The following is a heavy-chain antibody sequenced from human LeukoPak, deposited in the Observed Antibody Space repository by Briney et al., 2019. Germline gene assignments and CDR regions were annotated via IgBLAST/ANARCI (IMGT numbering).Heavy chain of an antibody. CDR3: AKGKGSSGWYD. CDR2: VSDSGSGT. CDR1: GFTFSTYA. J-gene: IGHJ4*02. V-gene: IGHV3-23*01. D-gene: IGHD6-19*01. Sequence: GSLRLSCAAPGFTFSTYAMSWVRQAPGRGLEWVSAVSDSGSGTYYADSVKGRFTISRDNSKNTLYLQMTSLRAEDTALYYCAKGKGSSGWYDWGQGTLVTVSS.